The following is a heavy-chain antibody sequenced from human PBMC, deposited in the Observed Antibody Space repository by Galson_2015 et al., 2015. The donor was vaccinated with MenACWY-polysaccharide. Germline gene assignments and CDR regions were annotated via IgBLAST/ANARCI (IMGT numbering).Heavy chain of an antibody. CDR2: ISCSGGST. D-gene: IGHD4-17*01. V-gene: IGHV3-23*01. CDR1: GFTFSSYA. Sequence: SLRLSCAASGFTFSSYAMSWVRQAPGKGLEWVSAISCSGGSTYYADSVKGRFTISRDNSKNTLYLQMNSLRAEDTAVYYCAKGHRMTTATLFDYWGQGTLVTVSS. CDR3: AKGHRMTTATLFDY. J-gene: IGHJ4*02.